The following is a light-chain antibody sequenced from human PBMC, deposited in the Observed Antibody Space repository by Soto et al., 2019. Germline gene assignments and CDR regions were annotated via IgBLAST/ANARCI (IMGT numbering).Light chain of an antibody. J-gene: IGLJ1*01. CDR1: SSDVGGYNY. V-gene: IGLV2-8*01. CDR3: SSYAGSNAYV. CDR2: DVS. Sequence: QSVLTQPPSASGSPGQSVTISCTGTSSDVGGYNYVSWYQQHPGKAPKHMIYDVSKRPSGVPDRFSGSKSGNTASLTVSGLQAEDEADYYCSSYAGSNAYVFGTGTKLTVL.